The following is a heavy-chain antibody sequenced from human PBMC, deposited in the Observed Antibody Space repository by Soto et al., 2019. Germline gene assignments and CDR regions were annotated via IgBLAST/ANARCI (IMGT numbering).Heavy chain of an antibody. J-gene: IGHJ6*03. CDR3: ARSVPTYYDILPGYPRPSLYYSYMDV. Sequence: SETLSLTCTVSGGSISSYYWSWIRQPPGKGLEWIGYIYYSGSTNYNPSLKSRVTISVDTSKNQFSLKLSSVTAADTAVYYCARSVPTYYDILPGYPRPSLYYSYMDVWGKGTTVTVSS. CDR2: IYYSGST. CDR1: GGSISSYY. V-gene: IGHV4-59*01. D-gene: IGHD3-9*01.